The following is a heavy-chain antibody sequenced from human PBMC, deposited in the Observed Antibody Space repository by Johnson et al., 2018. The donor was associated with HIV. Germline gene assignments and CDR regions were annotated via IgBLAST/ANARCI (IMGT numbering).Heavy chain of an antibody. D-gene: IGHD6-19*01. CDR3: ARDPRGLVVGPGEAFDI. Sequence: QVQLVESGGGVVQPGRSLRLSCAASGFTFSSYAMHWVRQAPGKGLEWVAVISYDGSNKYYADSVKGRFTISRDNSKNTLYLQMNSLRAEDTAVYYCARDPRGLVVGPGEAFDIWGQGTMVTVSS. CDR1: GFTFSSYA. CDR2: ISYDGSNK. V-gene: IGHV3-30-3*01. J-gene: IGHJ3*02.